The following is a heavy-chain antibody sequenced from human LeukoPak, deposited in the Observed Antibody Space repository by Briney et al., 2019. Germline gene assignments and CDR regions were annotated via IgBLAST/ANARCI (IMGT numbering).Heavy chain of an antibody. CDR2: IGTASDT. D-gene: IGHD1-1*01. J-gene: IGHJ6*03. CDR3: ARGPPRGKYYYMDV. Sequence: QPGGSLRLSCAASGFTFSSFDMHWVRQPTGQGLEWVSTIGTASDTYYPGSVEGRFTLSRDNAKNSLYLQMSSLTAGDTAVYYCARGPPRGKYYYMDVWGKGTTVTVSS. V-gene: IGHV3-13*01. CDR1: GFTFSSFD.